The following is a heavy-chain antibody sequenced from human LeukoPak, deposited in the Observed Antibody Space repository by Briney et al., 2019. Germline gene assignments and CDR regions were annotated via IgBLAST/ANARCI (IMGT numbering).Heavy chain of an antibody. CDR3: ARVSTIFGVVLGDAFDI. J-gene: IGHJ3*02. CDR1: GGSISSTTYY. Sequence: SETLSLTCTVSGGSISSTTYYWGWIRQPPGKGLEWIGSIYYSGSTYYNPSLKSRVTISVDTSKNQFSLKLSSVTAADTAVYYCARVSTIFGVVLGDAFDIWGQGTMVTVSS. V-gene: IGHV4-39*01. D-gene: IGHD3-3*01. CDR2: IYYSGST.